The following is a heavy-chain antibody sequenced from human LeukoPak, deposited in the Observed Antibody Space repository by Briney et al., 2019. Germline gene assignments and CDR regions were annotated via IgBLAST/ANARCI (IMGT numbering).Heavy chain of an antibody. CDR1: GGSINNYY. V-gene: IGHV4-30-4*08. Sequence: SETLSLTCTVSGGSINNYYWSWIRQPPGKGLEWIGYIYYSGSTYYNPSLKSRVTISVDTSKNQFSLKLSSVTAADTAVYYCASRYSSSWYYFDYWGQGTLVTVSS. D-gene: IGHD6-13*01. CDR2: IYYSGST. J-gene: IGHJ4*02. CDR3: ASRYSSSWYYFDY.